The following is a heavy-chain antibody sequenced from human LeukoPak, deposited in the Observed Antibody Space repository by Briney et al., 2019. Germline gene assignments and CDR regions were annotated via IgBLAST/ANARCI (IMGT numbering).Heavy chain of an antibody. CDR1: GYGFTSYW. J-gene: IGHJ5*02. D-gene: IGHD3-10*01. V-gene: IGHV5-51*01. Sequence: GESLKISCKGSGYGFTSYWIGWVRQMPGIGLELMGIIYPGDSDTRYSPSFQGQVTISVDKSINTAYLQWSSLKASDTAIYYCVRRDITTRYVVWFDPSGQGTPVTVSS. CDR3: VRRDITTRYVVWFDP. CDR2: IYPGDSDT.